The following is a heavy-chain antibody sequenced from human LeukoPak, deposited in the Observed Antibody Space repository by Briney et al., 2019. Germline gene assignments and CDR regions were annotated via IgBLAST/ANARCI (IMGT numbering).Heavy chain of an antibody. CDR3: ARGRGRMLACHDFDY. Sequence: GGSLRLSCAASGFTFSPLGMNWVRQAPGRGLEWVSYISSGTSTTYYADSVRGRFTISRDNAKNSLYLQLNSLRDEDTAVYYCARGRGRMLACHDFDYWGQGTLVTVSS. D-gene: IGHD3-10*01. CDR2: ISSGTSTT. CDR1: GFTFSPLG. J-gene: IGHJ4*02. V-gene: IGHV3-48*02.